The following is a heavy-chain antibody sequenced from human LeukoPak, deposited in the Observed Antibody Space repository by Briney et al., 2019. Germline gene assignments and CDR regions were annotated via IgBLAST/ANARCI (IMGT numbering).Heavy chain of an antibody. CDR1: GYTFTGYY. J-gene: IGHJ4*02. CDR2: INPNSGGT. V-gene: IGHV1-2*06. CDR3: ARDMRRDGYTVQGY. Sequence: AAVKVSCKASGYTFTGYYMHWVRQAPGQGLEWMGRINPNSGGTNYAQKFQGRVTLTRDTSISTAYMELSRLRDDDTAVYYCARDMRRDGYTVQGYWGQGTLVTVSS. D-gene: IGHD5-24*01.